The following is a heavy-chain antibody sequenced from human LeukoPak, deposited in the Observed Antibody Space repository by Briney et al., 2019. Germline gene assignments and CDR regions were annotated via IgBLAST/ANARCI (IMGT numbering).Heavy chain of an antibody. CDR3: ARLWYYGSGSPTLDY. CDR2: IYHSGST. D-gene: IGHD3-10*01. CDR1: GGSISSYY. Sequence: NSSETLSLTCTVPGGSISSYYWSWLRQPPGKVLEWIGYIYHSGSTKYNPSLKSRVTISVDTSKNQFSLNLISVTAADTAVYHCARLWYYGSGSPTLDYWGQGTLVTVSS. V-gene: IGHV4-59*08. J-gene: IGHJ4*02.